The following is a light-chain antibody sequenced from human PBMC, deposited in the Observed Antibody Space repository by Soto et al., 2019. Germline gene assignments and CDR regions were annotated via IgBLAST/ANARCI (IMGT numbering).Light chain of an antibody. J-gene: IGKJ5*01. CDR3: QQYNDWPPRIT. Sequence: EIVLTQSPGTLSVSPGERATLSCRASQSVSSNLAWYRQKPGPAPRLLIYGASTRATGIPGRFSGSGSGTEFTLTISSLQSEDFAVYYCQQYNDWPPRITFGQGTRLEIK. CDR1: QSVSSN. CDR2: GAS. V-gene: IGKV3-15*01.